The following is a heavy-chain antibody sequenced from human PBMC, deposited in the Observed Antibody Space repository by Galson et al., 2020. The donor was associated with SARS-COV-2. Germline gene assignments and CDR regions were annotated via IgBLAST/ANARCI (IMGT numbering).Heavy chain of an antibody. CDR3: AKGSQGYYDFWSGYTPLPLDDAFDI. V-gene: IGHV3-23*01. D-gene: IGHD3-3*01. J-gene: IGHJ3*02. CDR2: ISGSGGST. Sequence: SCAASGFTFSSYAMSWVRQAPGKGLEWVSAISGSGGSTYYADSVKGRFTISRDNSKNTLYLQMNSLRAEDTAVYYCAKGSQGYYDFWSGYTPLPLDDAFDIWGQGTMVTVSS. CDR1: GFTFSSYA.